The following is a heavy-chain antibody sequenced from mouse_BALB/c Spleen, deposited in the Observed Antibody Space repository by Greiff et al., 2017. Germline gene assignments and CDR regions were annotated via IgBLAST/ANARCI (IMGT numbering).Heavy chain of an antibody. D-gene: IGHD1-1*01. CDR3: ARGTTVVEDWYFDV. CDR2: ISSGGST. CDR1: GFTFSSYA. V-gene: IGHV5-6-5*01. Sequence: EVKLVESGGGLVKPGGSLKLSCAASGFTFSSYAMSWVRQTPEKRLEWVASISSGGSTYYPDSVKGRFTISRDNARNILYLQMSSLRSEDTAMYYCARGTTVVEDWYFDVWGAGTTVTVSS. J-gene: IGHJ1*01.